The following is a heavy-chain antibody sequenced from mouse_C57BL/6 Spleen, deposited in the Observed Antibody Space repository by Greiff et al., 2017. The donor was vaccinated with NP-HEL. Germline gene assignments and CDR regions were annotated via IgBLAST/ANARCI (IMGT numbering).Heavy chain of an antibody. J-gene: IGHJ4*01. D-gene: IGHD1-1*02. CDR2: ISDGGSYT. CDR3: ARGGGMGAMDY. Sequence: EVQGVESGGGLVKPGGSLKLSCAASGFTFSSYAMSWVRQTPEKRLEWVATISDGGSYTYYPDNVKGRFTISRDNAKNNLYLQMSHLKSEDTAMYYCARGGGMGAMDYWGQGTSVTVSS. CDR1: GFTFSSYA. V-gene: IGHV5-4*01.